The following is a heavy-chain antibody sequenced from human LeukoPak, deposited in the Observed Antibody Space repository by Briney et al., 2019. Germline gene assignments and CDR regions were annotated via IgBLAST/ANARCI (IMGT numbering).Heavy chain of an antibody. J-gene: IGHJ6*03. V-gene: IGHV4-39*01. Sequence: SETLSLTCTVSGGSISSSSYYWGWIRQPPGKGLEWIGSIYYSGITYYNPSLKSRVTISVDTSKNQFSLRLSSVTATDTAVYYCARGDSLRGLSYYYMDVWGRGTTVTVSS. D-gene: IGHD2-8*01. CDR3: ARGDSLRGLSYYYMDV. CDR2: IYYSGIT. CDR1: GGSISSSSYY.